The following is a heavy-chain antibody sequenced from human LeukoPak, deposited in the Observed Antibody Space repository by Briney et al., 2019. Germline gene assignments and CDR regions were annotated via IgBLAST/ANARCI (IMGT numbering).Heavy chain of an antibody. J-gene: IGHJ6*02. D-gene: IGHD4-17*01. CDR2: INAGNGNT. Sequence: ASVKVSCKASGYTFTSYAMHWVRQAPGQRLEWMGWINAGNGNTKYSQKFQGRVTITRDTSASTAYMELSSLRSEDTAVYYCARALDDYGDYEGYYYGMDVWGQGTTVTVSS. V-gene: IGHV1-3*01. CDR1: GYTFTSYA. CDR3: ARALDDYGDYEGYYYGMDV.